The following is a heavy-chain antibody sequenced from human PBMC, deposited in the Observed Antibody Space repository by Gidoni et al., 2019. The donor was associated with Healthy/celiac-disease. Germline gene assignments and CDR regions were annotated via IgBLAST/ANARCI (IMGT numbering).Heavy chain of an antibody. CDR1: GYTFTSYA. D-gene: IGHD6-13*01. CDR3: ARFYDWVDSIAAAEDAFDI. V-gene: IGHV7-4-1*02. Sequence: QVQLVQSGSELKKPGASVKVSCKASGYTFTSYAMNWVRQAPGQGLEWMGWINTNTGNPTYAQGFTGRFVFSLDTSVSTAYLQISSLKAEDTAVYYCARFYDWVDSIAAAEDAFDIWGQGTMVTVSS. J-gene: IGHJ3*02. CDR2: INTNTGNP.